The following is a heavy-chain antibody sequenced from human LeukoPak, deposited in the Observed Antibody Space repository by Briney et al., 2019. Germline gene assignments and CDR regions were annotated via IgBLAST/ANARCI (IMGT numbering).Heavy chain of an antibody. J-gene: IGHJ6*02. CDR2: IPYDGSNK. Sequence: GGSLRLSCEASGFTFSTYGMHWVRQAPGKGLEWITLIPYDGSNKYYADSVKGRFTISRDNSKNTLYLQMNSLRAEDTAVYYCARYCGSGRGYYGLDVWGQGTTVTVFS. CDR1: GFTFSTYG. D-gene: IGHD3-10*01. V-gene: IGHV3-30*03. CDR3: ARYCGSGRGYYGLDV.